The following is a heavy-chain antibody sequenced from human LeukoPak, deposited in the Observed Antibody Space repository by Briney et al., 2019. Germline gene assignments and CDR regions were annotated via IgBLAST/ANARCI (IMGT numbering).Heavy chain of an antibody. J-gene: IGHJ4*02. D-gene: IGHD2-2*01. CDR1: GFTFTSYG. CDR3: AKSHRVRGCSSTSCYFAY. CDR2: ISYDGSNK. V-gene: IGHV3-30*18. Sequence: GRSLRLSCAASGFTFTSYGMHGVRQAPGKGLEWVAVISYDGSNKYYADSVKGRFTISRDNSKSTLYLQMNSVRAEDTAVYYCAKSHRVRGCSSTSCYFAYWGQGTLVTVSS.